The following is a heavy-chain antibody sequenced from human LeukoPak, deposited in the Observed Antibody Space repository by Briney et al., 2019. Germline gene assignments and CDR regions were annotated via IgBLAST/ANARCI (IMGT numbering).Heavy chain of an antibody. D-gene: IGHD3-9*01. CDR3: ARYYDILTGSDAFDI. Sequence: SETLSLTCTVSGYSISSGYYWGWIRPPPGKGLEWIGSIYHSGSTYYNPSLKSRVTISVDTSKNQFSLKLSSVTAADTAVYYCARYYDILTGSDAFDIWGQGTMVTVSS. J-gene: IGHJ3*02. CDR2: IYHSGST. V-gene: IGHV4-38-2*02. CDR1: GYSISSGYY.